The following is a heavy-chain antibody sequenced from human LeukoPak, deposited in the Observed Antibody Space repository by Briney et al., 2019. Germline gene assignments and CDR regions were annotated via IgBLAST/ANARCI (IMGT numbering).Heavy chain of an antibody. Sequence: PSETLSLTCTVSGGSFGSHYWSWIRQPPGKGLEWIGYISYIGSTNYNPSLKNRVTISVDTSKNQFSLKLSSVTAADTAVYYCARDPTTVTKGLDIWGQGTMATVSS. CDR1: GGSFGSHY. J-gene: IGHJ3*02. V-gene: IGHV4-59*11. D-gene: IGHD4-17*01. CDR2: ISYIGST. CDR3: ARDPTTVTKGLDI.